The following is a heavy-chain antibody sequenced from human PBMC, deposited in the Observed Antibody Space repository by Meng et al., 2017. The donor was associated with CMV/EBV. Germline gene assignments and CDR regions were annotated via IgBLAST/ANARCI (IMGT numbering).Heavy chain of an antibody. J-gene: IGHJ3*02. V-gene: IGHV1-2*02. D-gene: IGHD7-27*01. CDR3: ARGTGDIAFDI. CDR2: INPNSGGT. Sequence: ASVKVSCKASGYTFTGYYMHWVRQAPGQGLEWMGWINPNSGGTNDAQKFQGRVTMTRDTSISTADMELSRLRSDDTVVYYCARGTGDIAFDIWGQGTMVTVSS. CDR1: GYTFTGYY.